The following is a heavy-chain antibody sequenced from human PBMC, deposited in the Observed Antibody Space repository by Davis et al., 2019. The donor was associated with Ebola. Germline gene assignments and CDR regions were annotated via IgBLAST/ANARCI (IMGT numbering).Heavy chain of an antibody. CDR2: ISAYNGNT. J-gene: IGHJ3*02. CDR1: GYTFTSYG. D-gene: IGHD3-22*01. CDR3: ARSITMIEGGAFDI. Sequence: ASVKVSCKASGYTFTSYGISWVRQAPGQGLEWMGRISAYNGNTNYAQKLQGRVTMTTDTSTSTAYMELRSLRSDDTAVYYCARSITMIEGGAFDIWGQGTMVTVSS. V-gene: IGHV1-18*04.